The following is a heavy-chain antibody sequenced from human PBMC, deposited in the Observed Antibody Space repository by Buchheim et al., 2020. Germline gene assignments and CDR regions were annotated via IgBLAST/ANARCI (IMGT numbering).Heavy chain of an antibody. CDR3: ARVSYYYMDV. Sequence: EVQVVESGGGLVQPGGSLRLSCAASGFTFSNYWIHWVRQDPGKGLVWVSFISSSSSNIHYADSVKGRFTVSRDNAKNLLYLQMSSLRAEDTAIYYCARVSYYYMDVWGRGTT. J-gene: IGHJ6*03. CDR1: GFTFSNYW. V-gene: IGHV3-21*01. CDR2: ISSSSSNI.